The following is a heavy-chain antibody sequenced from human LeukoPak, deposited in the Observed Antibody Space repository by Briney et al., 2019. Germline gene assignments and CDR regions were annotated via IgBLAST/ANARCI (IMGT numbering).Heavy chain of an antibody. V-gene: IGHV1-69*13. CDR3: ARIYCSSTSCPPFDY. J-gene: IGHJ4*02. CDR1: GGTFSSYA. CDR2: ITPIFGTA. D-gene: IGHD2-2*01. Sequence: GASVKVSCKASGGTFSSYAISWVRQAPGQGLEWMGGITPIFGTANYAQKFQGRVTITADESTSTAYMELSSLRSEDTAVYYCARIYCSSTSCPPFDYWGQGTLVTVSS.